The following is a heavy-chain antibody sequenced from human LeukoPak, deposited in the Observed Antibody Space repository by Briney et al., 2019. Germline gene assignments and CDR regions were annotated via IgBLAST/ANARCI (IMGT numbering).Heavy chain of an antibody. Sequence: SETLSLTCTVSGVSISSYYWSWIRQPPGKGLEWIGYIYYSGSTNYNPSLKSRVTISVDTSKNQFSLKLSSVTAADTAVYYCARTYYDFWSGYSYYYYYMDVWGKGTTVTVSS. CDR3: ARTYYDFWSGYSYYYYYMDV. V-gene: IGHV4-59*01. CDR1: GVSISSYY. D-gene: IGHD3-3*01. J-gene: IGHJ6*03. CDR2: IYYSGST.